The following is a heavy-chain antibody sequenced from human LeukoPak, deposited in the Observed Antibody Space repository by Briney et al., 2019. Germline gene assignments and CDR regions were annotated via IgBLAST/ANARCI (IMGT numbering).Heavy chain of an antibody. J-gene: IGHJ4*02. CDR2: ISGSSSQT. CDR1: GFTFGSYG. Sequence: PGGSLRLSCAASGFTFGSYGMSWVRQAPGKGLEWVSAISGSSSQTYSADSVKGRFTISRDNSKNTLYLQMYRLRAEDTAVYYCAKDSHITQGYFDSWGQGTLVTVSS. D-gene: IGHD2-21*01. CDR3: AKDSHITQGYFDS. V-gene: IGHV3-23*01.